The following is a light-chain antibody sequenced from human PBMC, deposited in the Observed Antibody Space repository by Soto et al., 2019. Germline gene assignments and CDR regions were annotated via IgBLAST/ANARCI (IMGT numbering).Light chain of an antibody. Sequence: DIQMTQSPSSLSASVGDRVTITCRASQSISSYLNWYQQKPGKAPKLLIYAASSLQSGVPSRFSGSGSGTEFTLTISGLLPEDFATYYCQQLNSYPRTFGQGTKVDIK. V-gene: IGKV1-9*01. CDR3: QQLNSYPRT. J-gene: IGKJ1*01. CDR2: AAS. CDR1: QSISSY.